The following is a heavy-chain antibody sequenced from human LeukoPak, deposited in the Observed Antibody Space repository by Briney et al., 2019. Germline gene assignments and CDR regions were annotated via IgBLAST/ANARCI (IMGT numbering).Heavy chain of an antibody. J-gene: IGHJ4*02. Sequence: GGSLRLSCAASGFTFSSYGMHWVRQAPGKGLEWVAFIRYDGSNKYYADSVKGRFTISRDNSKNTLYLHMNSLRAEDTAVYYCAKDHPKTRPDYGDYGYFDYWGQGTLVTVSS. CDR3: AKDHPKTRPDYGDYGYFDY. V-gene: IGHV3-30*02. CDR2: IRYDGSNK. D-gene: IGHD4-17*01. CDR1: GFTFSSYG.